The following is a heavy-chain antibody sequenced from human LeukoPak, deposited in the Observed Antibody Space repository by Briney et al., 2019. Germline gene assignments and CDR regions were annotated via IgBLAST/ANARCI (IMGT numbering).Heavy chain of an antibody. D-gene: IGHD1-14*01. V-gene: IGHV4-34*01. CDR2: INHSGST. CDR3: ARAGYYYYYGMDV. J-gene: IGHJ6*02. Sequence: PGGSLRLSCAASGFTVNSNYMNWVRQPPGKGLEWIGEINHSGSTNYNPSLKSRVTISVDTSKNQFSLKLSSVTAADTAVYYCARAGYYYYYGMDVWGQGTTVTVSS. CDR1: GFTVNSNY.